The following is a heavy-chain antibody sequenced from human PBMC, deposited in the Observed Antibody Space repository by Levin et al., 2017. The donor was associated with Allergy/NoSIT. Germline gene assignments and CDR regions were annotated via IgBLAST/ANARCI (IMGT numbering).Heavy chain of an antibody. V-gene: IGHV4-59*01. CDR2: NDYSGSS. Sequence: SQTLSLTCTVFGGSISSSYWNWIRQPPGKGLEWIGYNDYSGSSKYNPSLKSRLTISVDTSKNQFSLKLRSVTAADTAVYYCARGEKGYSSGWYYYYGMDGWGQGTTVTVSS. CDR1: GGSISSSY. CDR3: ARGEKGYSSGWYYYYGMDG. D-gene: IGHD6-19*01. J-gene: IGHJ6*02.